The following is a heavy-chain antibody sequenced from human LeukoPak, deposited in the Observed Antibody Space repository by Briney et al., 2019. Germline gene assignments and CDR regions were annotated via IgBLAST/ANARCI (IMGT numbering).Heavy chain of an antibody. CDR3: AREDYDFWSGYYTKACDI. J-gene: IGHJ3*02. D-gene: IGHD3-3*01. V-gene: IGHV3-7*03. Sequence: GGSLRLSCVASGFTCSSYCMSWVRQAPGKGLEWVANINKDGSEKYYVDSVKGRFTISRDNAKNSLYLQMNSLRAEDTAVYYCAREDYDFWSGYYTKACDIWGQGTMVTVSS. CDR1: GFTCSSYC. CDR2: INKDGSEK.